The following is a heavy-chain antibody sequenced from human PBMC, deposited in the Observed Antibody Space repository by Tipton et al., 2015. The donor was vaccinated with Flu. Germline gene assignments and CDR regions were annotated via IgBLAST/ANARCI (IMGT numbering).Heavy chain of an antibody. J-gene: IGHJ4*02. CDR2: ISGSGGST. D-gene: IGHD3-22*01. CDR3: ADDYYDSSGYLGGLGYFDY. Sequence: SLRLSCAASGFTFSSYAMSWVRQAPGKGLEWVSAISGSGGSTYYADSVKGRFTISRDNSKNTLYLQMNSLRAEDTAVYYCADDYYDSSGYLGGLGYFDYWGQGTLVTVSS. V-gene: IGHV3-23*01. CDR1: GFTFSSYA.